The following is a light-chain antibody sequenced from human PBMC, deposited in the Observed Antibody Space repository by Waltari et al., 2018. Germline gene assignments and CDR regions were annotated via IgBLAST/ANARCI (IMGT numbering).Light chain of an antibody. CDR1: QSISSW. V-gene: IGKV1-5*03. CDR3: QQYSSYSSRT. CDR2: QAS. J-gene: IGKJ1*01. Sequence: DIQMTQSPSTLSASVGDRATITCRASQSISSWLAWYQQKPGKAPKLLIYQASSLESGVPSRFSGSGSGTEFTLTISSLQPDDSATYYCQQYSSYSSRTFGQGTKVEIK.